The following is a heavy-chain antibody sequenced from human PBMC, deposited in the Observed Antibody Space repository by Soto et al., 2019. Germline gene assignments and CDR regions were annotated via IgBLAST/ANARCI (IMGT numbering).Heavy chain of an antibody. CDR3: AKVVCLLGRSHCAFDY. V-gene: IGHV3-9*01. D-gene: IGHD3-16*01. CDR1: GFTFDDYP. Sequence: GGSLRLSCAASGFTFDDYPMHWVRQAPGKGLEWVSGISWNSGSIGYADSVKGRFTISRDNAKNSLYLQMNSLRAEDTALYYCAKVVCLLGRSHCAFDYWGQGTLVTVSS. J-gene: IGHJ4*02. CDR2: ISWNSGSI.